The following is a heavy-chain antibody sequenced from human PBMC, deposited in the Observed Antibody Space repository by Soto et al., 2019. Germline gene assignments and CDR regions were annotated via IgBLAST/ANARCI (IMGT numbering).Heavy chain of an antibody. J-gene: IGHJ4*02. V-gene: IGHV3-23*01. D-gene: IGHD2-8*01. CDR3: AKSLDVLMVYALRPSPEPFDY. CDR1: GFTFSSYA. CDR2: ISGSGGST. Sequence: PGGSLRLCCAASGFTFSSYAMSWVRQAPGKRLEWVSAISGSGGSTYYADSVKGRFTISRDNSKNTLYLQMNSLRAEDTAVYYCAKSLDVLMVYALRPSPEPFDYWGQGTLVTVSS.